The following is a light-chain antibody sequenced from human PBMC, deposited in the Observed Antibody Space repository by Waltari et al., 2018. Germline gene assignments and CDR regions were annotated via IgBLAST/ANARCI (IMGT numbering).Light chain of an antibody. J-gene: IGLJ2*01. CDR2: SET. Sequence: QSVLTQPPSASGTPGQRVNHPCFGSSSHIGTHYVNWYQHDPGTAPKPHIYSETRRRSGGPDRVFGSTSGTTASLAISGLQSDDEAGYHCAAWDDSVLAAVFGGGTKLTVL. CDR1: SSHIGTHY. V-gene: IGLV1-44*01. CDR3: AAWDDSVLAAV.